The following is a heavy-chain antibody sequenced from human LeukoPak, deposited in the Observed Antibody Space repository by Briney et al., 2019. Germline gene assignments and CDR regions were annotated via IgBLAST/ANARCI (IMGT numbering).Heavy chain of an antibody. D-gene: IGHD1-1*01. Sequence: ASVKVSCKASGYTFSSYGISWVRQAPGQGLEWMGWINTNTGNPTYAQGFTGRFVFSLDTSVSTAYLQISSLKAEDTAVYYCARDWGGWNQAYWGQGTLVTVSS. CDR2: INTNTGNP. J-gene: IGHJ4*02. V-gene: IGHV7-4-1*02. CDR3: ARDWGGWNQAY. CDR1: GYTFSSYG.